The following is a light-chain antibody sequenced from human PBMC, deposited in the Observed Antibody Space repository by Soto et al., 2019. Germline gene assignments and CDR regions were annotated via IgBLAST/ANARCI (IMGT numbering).Light chain of an antibody. Sequence: QSALTQPPSASGSPGQSVTISCTGTSSDVGGYNYVSWYQQHPGKAPKLMIYEVSKWPSGVPDRFSGSKSGNTASLTVSGLQAEDEADYYCSSYAGSNIGVFGTGTKLTVL. J-gene: IGLJ1*01. CDR2: EVS. CDR1: SSDVGGYNY. V-gene: IGLV2-8*01. CDR3: SSYAGSNIGV.